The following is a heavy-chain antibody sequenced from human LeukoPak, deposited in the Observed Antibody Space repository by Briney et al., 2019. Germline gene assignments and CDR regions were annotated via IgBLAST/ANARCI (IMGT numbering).Heavy chain of an antibody. CDR3: AKQRDGYNYYFDY. Sequence: PGRSLRLSCAASGFTFSSYGMHWVRQAPGKGLEWVAVISYDGSNKYYADSVKGRFTISRDNSKNTLYLQMNSLRAEDTAVYYCAKQRDGYNYYFDYWGQGTLVTVSS. D-gene: IGHD5-24*01. V-gene: IGHV3-30*18. CDR2: ISYDGSNK. J-gene: IGHJ4*02. CDR1: GFTFSSYG.